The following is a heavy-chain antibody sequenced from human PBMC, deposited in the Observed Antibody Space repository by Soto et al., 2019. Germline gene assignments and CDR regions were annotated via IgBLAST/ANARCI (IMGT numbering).Heavy chain of an antibody. V-gene: IGHV3-23*01. CDR1: GFILSNYA. Sequence: GGSLRLSCAASGFILSNYAMSWVRQAPGKXLERVSTISGGDDATYYADSVKGRFTISRDNSKNTLYLQMNSLGAEDTAVYYCAKQFGESCRGFYYYGMYVCGQGSTVTGS. CDR3: AKQFGESCRGFYYYGMYV. D-gene: IGHD3-10*01. J-gene: IGHJ6*02. CDR2: ISGGDDAT.